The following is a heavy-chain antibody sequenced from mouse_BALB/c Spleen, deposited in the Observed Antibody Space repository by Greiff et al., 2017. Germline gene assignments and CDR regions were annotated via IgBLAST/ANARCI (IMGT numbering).Heavy chain of an antibody. CDR2: ISSGGSYT. Sequence: EVKLVESGGDLVKPGGSLKLSCAASGFTFSSYGMSWVRQTPDKRLAWVATISSGGSYTYYPDSVKGRFTISRDNAKNTLYLQMSSLKSEDTAMYYCARDYYGSSYAMDYWGQGTSVTVSS. V-gene: IGHV5-6*01. J-gene: IGHJ4*01. CDR1: GFTFSSYG. CDR3: ARDYYGSSYAMDY. D-gene: IGHD1-1*01.